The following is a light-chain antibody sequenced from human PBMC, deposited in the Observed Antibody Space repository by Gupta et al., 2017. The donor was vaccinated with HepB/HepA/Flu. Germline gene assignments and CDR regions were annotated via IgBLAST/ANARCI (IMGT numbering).Light chain of an antibody. V-gene: IGKV1-39*01. J-gene: IGKJ4*01. CDR3: QQSYSTPLT. CDR1: QTVNTY. Sequence: TSVGDRVTITCRASQTVNTYLNWYRQKPGRAPELLIYATSTLQSGVPSRFSGSGSGTDFTLTISSLQPEDFATYYCQQSYSTPLTFGRGTKVEIK. CDR2: ATS.